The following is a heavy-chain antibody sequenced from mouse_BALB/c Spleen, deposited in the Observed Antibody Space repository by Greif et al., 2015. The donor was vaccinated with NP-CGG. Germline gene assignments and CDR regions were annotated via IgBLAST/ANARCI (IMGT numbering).Heavy chain of an antibody. D-gene: IGHD2-4*01. Sequence: VQLQQSGAELVKPGASVKLSCTASGFNIKDTYMHWVKQRPEQGLEWIGRIDPVNGNTKYDPKFQGKATITADTSSNTAYLQLSSLTSEDTAVYYCAPDYDFDYWGQGTTLTVSS. CDR3: APDYDFDY. J-gene: IGHJ2*01. CDR2: IDPVNGNT. CDR1: GFNIKDTY. V-gene: IGHV14-3*02.